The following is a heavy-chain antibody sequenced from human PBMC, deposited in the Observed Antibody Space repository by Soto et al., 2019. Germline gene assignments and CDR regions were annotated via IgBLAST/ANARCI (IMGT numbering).Heavy chain of an antibody. CDR3: ARDYYDSSGYYPFDS. J-gene: IGHJ4*02. CDR1: TFTFSNYE. D-gene: IGHD3-22*01. CDR2: ISSSGTTI. Sequence: PGGSLRLSCVASTFTFSNYEMNWVRQAPGKGLEWVSYISSSGTTIYYADSVKGRFTISRDNAKNSLFPQMNSLRAEDTAVYYCARDYYDSSGYYPFDSWGQGTLVTVSS. V-gene: IGHV3-48*03.